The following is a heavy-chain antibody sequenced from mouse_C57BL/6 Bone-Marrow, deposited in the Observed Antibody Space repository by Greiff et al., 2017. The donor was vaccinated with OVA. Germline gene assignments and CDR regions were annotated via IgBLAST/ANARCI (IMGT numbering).Heavy chain of an antibody. Sequence: EVKVVESGGGLVQPGESLKLSCESNEYEFPSHDMSWVRKTPEKRLELVAAINSDGGSTYYPDTMERRFIISRDNTKKTLYLQMSSLRSEETALYYCARHGRWGYAMDYWGQGTSVTVSS. CDR3: ARHGRWGYAMDY. CDR1: EYEFPSHD. V-gene: IGHV5-2*01. J-gene: IGHJ4*01. CDR2: INSDGGST. D-gene: IGHD4-1*01.